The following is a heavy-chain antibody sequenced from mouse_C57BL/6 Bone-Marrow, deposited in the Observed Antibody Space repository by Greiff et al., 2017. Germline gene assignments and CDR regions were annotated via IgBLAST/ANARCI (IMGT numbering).Heavy chain of an antibody. Sequence: EVKLVESGGGLVQPKGSLKLSCAASGFTFNTYAMHWVRQAPGKGLEWVARIISKSSNYATYYADSVKDRFTISRDDSQSMLYLQMNNLKTEDTAMYYCVRGDDYLAWVAYWGQGTLVTVSA. J-gene: IGHJ3*01. CDR3: VRGDDYLAWVAY. D-gene: IGHD2-4*01. CDR1: GFTFNTYA. V-gene: IGHV10-3*01. CDR2: IISKSSNYAT.